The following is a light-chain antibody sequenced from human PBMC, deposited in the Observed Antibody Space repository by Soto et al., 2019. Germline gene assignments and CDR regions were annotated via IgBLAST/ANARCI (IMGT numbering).Light chain of an antibody. CDR3: QHGYVAPYS. V-gene: IGKV1-39*01. J-gene: IGKJ2*03. CDR1: QDINVY. CDR2: SAS. Sequence: IQLTQSPYSLSASVGDRVTITCRASQDINVYLNWYQQKPGEVPKLLIYSASTLHSGVPSRFTGSGSETDFTLTIRSLQPEDFATYYCQHGYVAPYSFGQGTKVDIK.